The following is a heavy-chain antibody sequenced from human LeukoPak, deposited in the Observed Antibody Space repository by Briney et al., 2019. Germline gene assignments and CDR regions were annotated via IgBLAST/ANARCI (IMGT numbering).Heavy chain of an antibody. CDR3: AKDGGTYPYFLDV. CDR2: VSGSGAHT. J-gene: IGHJ6*03. Sequence: GSLSLSCAASGFPFSSYAMTWDRQAPGKGLQWVSAVSGSGAHTYYADSVKGRFTISRDNSRDTLYLQMNSLRAEDTAIYICAKDGGTYPYFLDVWGKGTTVIVSS. CDR1: GFPFSSYA. D-gene: IGHD1-26*01. V-gene: IGHV3-23*01.